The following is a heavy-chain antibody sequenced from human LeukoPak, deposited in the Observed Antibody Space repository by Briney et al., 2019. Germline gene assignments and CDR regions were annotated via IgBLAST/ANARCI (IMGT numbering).Heavy chain of an antibody. CDR2: IHDSGTT. CDR1: GFTVSSNY. D-gene: IGHD6-19*01. V-gene: IGHV3-53*01. Sequence: GGSLRLSCATSGFTVSSNYMSWVRQAPGKGLEWVSVIHDSGTTYYADSVKGRFLIFRDTSKNTVDLQMNSLRVEDTAVYYCAGRRSSGWYGYWGQGTLVTVSS. CDR3: AGRRSSGWYGY. J-gene: IGHJ4*02.